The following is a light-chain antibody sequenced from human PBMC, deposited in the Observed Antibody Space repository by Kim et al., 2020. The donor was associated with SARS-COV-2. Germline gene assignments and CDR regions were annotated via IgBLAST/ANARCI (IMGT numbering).Light chain of an antibody. CDR3: LVWDSSPRV. CDR2: RDS. V-gene: IGLV3-9*01. J-gene: IGLJ2*01. Sequence: SHDLPQPLSVSPPLFHTARITCGGNNIGSKNVHWYQQKPGQAPVLVIYRDSNRPSGIPERFSGSNSGNTATLTISRAQAGDEADYYCLVWDSSPRVFGGG. CDR1: NIGSKN.